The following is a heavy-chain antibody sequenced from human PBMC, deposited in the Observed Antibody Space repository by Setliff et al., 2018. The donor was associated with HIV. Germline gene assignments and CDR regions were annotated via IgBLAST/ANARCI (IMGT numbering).Heavy chain of an antibody. CDR1: GFTFSRYW. D-gene: IGHD3-10*01. Sequence: PGGSLRLSCAASGFTFSRYWMIWVRQAPGKGLEWVANIDLYGSEKNYVDSVKGRFTISRDNAKNSMDLQMNSLRAEDTAIYYCARKLRPGHGVDVWGQGTTVTVSS. CDR2: IDLYGSEK. CDR3: ARKLRPGHGVDV. V-gene: IGHV3-7*01. J-gene: IGHJ6*02.